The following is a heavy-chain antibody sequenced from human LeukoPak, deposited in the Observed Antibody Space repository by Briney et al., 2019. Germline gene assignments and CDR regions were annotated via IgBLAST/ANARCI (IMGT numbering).Heavy chain of an antibody. V-gene: IGHV1-2*02. CDR2: INPNSGGT. D-gene: IGHD1-26*01. CDR3: ARDHSGSYYADYFQH. J-gene: IGHJ1*01. Sequence: ASVKVSCKASGYTFTGYYMHWVRQAPGQGLEWMGWINPNSGGTNYAQKFQGRVTMTRDTSISTAYMELSRLRSDDTAVYYCARDHSGSYYADYFQHWGQGTLVTVSS. CDR1: GYTFTGYY.